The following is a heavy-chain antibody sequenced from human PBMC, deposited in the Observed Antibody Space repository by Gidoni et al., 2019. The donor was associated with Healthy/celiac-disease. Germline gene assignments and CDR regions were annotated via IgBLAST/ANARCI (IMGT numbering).Heavy chain of an antibody. J-gene: IGHJ4*02. CDR1: GGSFSGYY. D-gene: IGHD6-19*01. CDR3: ARALVAGTDY. V-gene: IGHV4-34*01. Sequence: QVQLQQWGAGLLKPSETLSLTCAVYGGSFSGYYWSWIRQPPGKGLEWIGEINHSGSTNYNPSLKSRVTISVDTSKNQFSLKLSSVTAADTAVYYCARALVAGTDYWGQGTLVTVSS. CDR2: INHSGST.